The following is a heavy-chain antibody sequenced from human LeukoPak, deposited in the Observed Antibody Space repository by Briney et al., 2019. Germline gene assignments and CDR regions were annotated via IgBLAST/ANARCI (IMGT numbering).Heavy chain of an antibody. CDR3: ARGLPSSTRTYNWFDP. CDR2: IHYDGGNE. CDR1: GFTFSTYG. Sequence: GGSLRLSCAASGFTFSTYGMHWVRQAPGKGLEWVAFIHYDGGNEYNGDSVKGRFTISRDNSKNALYLQMNSLRPEDTAVYYCARGLPSSTRTYNWFDPWGPGTLVTVSS. V-gene: IGHV3-30*02. D-gene: IGHD2-2*01. J-gene: IGHJ5*02.